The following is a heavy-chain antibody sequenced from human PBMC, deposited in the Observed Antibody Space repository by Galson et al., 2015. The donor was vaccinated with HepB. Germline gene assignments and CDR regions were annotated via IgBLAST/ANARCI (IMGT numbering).Heavy chain of an antibody. Sequence: ETLSLTCAVYGGSFSGYYWSWIRQPPGKGLEWIGEINHSGSTNYNPSLKSRVTISVDTSKNQFSLKLSSVTAADTAVYYCARARPLGGLDYWGQGTLVTVSS. J-gene: IGHJ4*02. CDR3: ARARPLGGLDY. V-gene: IGHV4-34*01. CDR2: INHSGST. CDR1: GGSFSGYY. D-gene: IGHD3-16*01.